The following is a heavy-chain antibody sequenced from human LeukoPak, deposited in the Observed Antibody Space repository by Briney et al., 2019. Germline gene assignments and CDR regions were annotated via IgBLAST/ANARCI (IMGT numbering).Heavy chain of an antibody. CDR3: ARARTAQYNWFDP. CDR1: GFTFSSYS. Sequence: GGSLRFSCAASGFTFSSYSMNWVRQAPGKGREWVSYISSSSSIIYYADSVKGRFTISRDNAKNSLYLQMNSLRAEDTAVYYCARARTAQYNWFDPWGQGTLVTVSS. V-gene: IGHV3-48*01. CDR2: ISSSSSII. D-gene: IGHD4-17*01. J-gene: IGHJ5*02.